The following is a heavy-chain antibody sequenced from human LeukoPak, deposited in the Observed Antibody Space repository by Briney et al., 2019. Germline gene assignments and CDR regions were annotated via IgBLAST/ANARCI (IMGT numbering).Heavy chain of an antibody. V-gene: IGHV4-4*02. D-gene: IGHD3-10*01. CDR1: GDSISSNNW. CDR2: ISHAGST. J-gene: IGHJ4*02. CDR3: ASYGSGSYRASDY. Sequence: SETLSLTCTVSGDSISSNNWWNWVRQPPGKGLDWIGEISHAGSTKYNPSLKSRVTISVDTSRNQFSLKLSSVTAADTAVYYCASYGSGSYRASDYWGQGTLVTVSS.